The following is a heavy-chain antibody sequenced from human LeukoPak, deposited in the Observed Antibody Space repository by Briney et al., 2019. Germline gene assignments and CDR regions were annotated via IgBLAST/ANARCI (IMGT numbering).Heavy chain of an antibody. CDR1: GGSISSLY. CDR3: ARHRAYSSSPSFDY. D-gene: IGHD6-6*01. J-gene: IGHJ4*02. CDR2: IYYTGST. Sequence: PSETLSLTCSVSGGSISSLYWSWIRQPPGRGLEWIGYIYYTGSTNYNPSLKSRVTMFVDMSKNQFSLRLSSVTAADTAVYYCARHRAYSSSPSFDYWGQGTLVTVSS. V-gene: IGHV4-59*08.